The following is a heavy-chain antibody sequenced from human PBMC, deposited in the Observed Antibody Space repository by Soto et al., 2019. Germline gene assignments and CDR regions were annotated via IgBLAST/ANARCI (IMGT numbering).Heavy chain of an antibody. D-gene: IGHD4-17*01. CDR3: ARRPYGDHGYYYYYYGMDV. J-gene: IGHJ6*02. CDR1: GGSFSGYY. Sequence: SETLSLTCAVYGGSFSGYYWSWIRQPPGKVREWIGEINHSRSTKYNPSHKSRGTISVDTSKNQSSLKLSSVTAADTAVYYCARRPYGDHGYYYYYYGMDVWGQGTTVTVSS. V-gene: IGHV4-34*01. CDR2: INHSRST.